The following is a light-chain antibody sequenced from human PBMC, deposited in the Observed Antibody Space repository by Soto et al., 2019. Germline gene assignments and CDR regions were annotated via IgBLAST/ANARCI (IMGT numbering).Light chain of an antibody. CDR2: GAS. Sequence: EIVMTQSPATLSVSPGERATLSSRATQSVSSNLAWYQQKPGQAPRLLIYGASSRATGIPDRCSGSGSGTDFTLTISRLEPEDFAVYHCQQYGDSPLTFGGGTKVDIK. J-gene: IGKJ4*01. CDR1: QSVSSN. V-gene: IGKV3-20*01. CDR3: QQYGDSPLT.